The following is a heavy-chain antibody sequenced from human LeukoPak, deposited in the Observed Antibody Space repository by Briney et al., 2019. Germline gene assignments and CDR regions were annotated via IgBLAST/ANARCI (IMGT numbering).Heavy chain of an antibody. CDR2: IFPSGGEI. J-gene: IGHJ4*02. CDR1: RFTFSTFA. V-gene: IGHV3-23*01. D-gene: IGHD2-8*02. Sequence: GGSLRLSCAASRFTFSTFAMIWVRQPPGKGLEWVSSIFPSGGEIHYADSVRGRFTISRDNSKSTLSLQMNSLRAEDTAIYYCATYRQVLLPFESWGQGTLVTVSS. CDR3: ATYRQVLLPFES.